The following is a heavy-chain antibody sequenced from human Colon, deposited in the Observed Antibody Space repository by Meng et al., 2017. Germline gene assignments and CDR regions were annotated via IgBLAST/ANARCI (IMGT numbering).Heavy chain of an antibody. CDR2: ISQSGTT. D-gene: IGHD3-9*01. J-gene: IGHJ4*02. CDR3: VRQGMTSYSWGY. CDR1: SGSIRISIW. Sequence: QVRPQESAHALVTPSRPLPLTCALSSGSIRISIWWSWVRPPPGKGLEWIGEISQSGTTYYNPSLKSRVTITGDWSKNQFSLNLNSVTAADTALYYCVRQGMTSYSWGYWGQGTLVTVSS. V-gene: IGHV4-4*02.